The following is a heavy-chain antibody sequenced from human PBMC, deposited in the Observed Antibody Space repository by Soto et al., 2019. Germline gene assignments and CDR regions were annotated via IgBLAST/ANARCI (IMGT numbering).Heavy chain of an antibody. CDR2: IYYSGST. V-gene: IGHV4-30-4*01. CDR1: GGAISIGDYY. CDR3: ASYPSHPGTTRIVVATGWLDP. Sequence: PSETLSLTCTVSGGAISIGDYYWSWIRQPPGKGLEWIGYIYYSGSTYYNPSLKSRVTISVDTSKNQFSLKLSSVTAADTAVYYCASYPSHPGTTRIVVATGWLDPWDQATLVTVSS. D-gene: IGHD2-21*01. J-gene: IGHJ5*02.